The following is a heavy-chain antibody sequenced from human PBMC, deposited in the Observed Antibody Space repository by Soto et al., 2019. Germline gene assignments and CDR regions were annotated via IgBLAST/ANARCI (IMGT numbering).Heavy chain of an antibody. J-gene: IGHJ4*02. D-gene: IGHD6-19*01. CDR3: ARDLFSSSSPAAY. CDR2: ISGYNGRT. V-gene: IGHV1-18*01. Sequence: QVQLVQSGAEMKKPGASVKVSCKASGYTFTSYGFSWVRQAPGQGPEWMGWISGYNGRTKYAQTLQGRVTMTTDTDTSTVYMEVRGLRSDDTAVYYCARDLFSSSSPAAYWGQGTLVTVSS. CDR1: GYTFTSYG.